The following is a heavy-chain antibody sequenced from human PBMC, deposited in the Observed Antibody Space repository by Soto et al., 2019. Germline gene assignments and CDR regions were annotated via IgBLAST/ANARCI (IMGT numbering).Heavy chain of an antibody. CDR3: ARDWYYYDSSGYLS. CDR2: INAGKGNT. Sequence: QVPLVQSGAEVKKPGASVKVSCKASGYTFTSYAMHWVRQAPGQRLEWMGWINAGKGNTKYSQKFQGRVTITRDTSASTAYMELSSLRSEDTAVYYCARDWYYYDSSGYLSWGQGTLVTVSS. J-gene: IGHJ5*02. V-gene: IGHV1-3*01. D-gene: IGHD3-22*01. CDR1: GYTFTSYA.